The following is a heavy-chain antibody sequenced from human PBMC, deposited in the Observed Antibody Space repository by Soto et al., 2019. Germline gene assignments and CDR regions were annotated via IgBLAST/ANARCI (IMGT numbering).Heavy chain of an antibody. J-gene: IGHJ5*02. D-gene: IGHD2-2*01. CDR2: IYWDDDK. CDR3: AHRRGEYCSSTSCYGGWFDP. Sequence: QITLKESGPTLVKPTQTLTLTCTFSGFSLSTSGVGVGWIRQPPGKALEWLALIYWDDDKRYSPSLKSRLTITKATPKTQVVLTMTNMDPVDTATYYCAHRRGEYCSSTSCYGGWFDPWGQGTLVTVSS. CDR1: GFSLSTSGVG. V-gene: IGHV2-5*02.